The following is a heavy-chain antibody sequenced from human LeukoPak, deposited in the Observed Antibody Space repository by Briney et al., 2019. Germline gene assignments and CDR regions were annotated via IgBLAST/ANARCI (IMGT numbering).Heavy chain of an antibody. J-gene: IGHJ5*02. Sequence: PSETLPLTCAVFGGSFSGYGWSWIRQPPGKGLEWIGEITHRGSTNYNPSLKSRVTISEDTSNNQFSLKLSSVTAADTAVYYCARGPWSGHYRWFDPWGQGTLVTVSA. D-gene: IGHD3-3*01. CDR3: ARGPWSGHYRWFDP. CDR1: GGSFSGYG. CDR2: ITHRGST. V-gene: IGHV4-34*01.